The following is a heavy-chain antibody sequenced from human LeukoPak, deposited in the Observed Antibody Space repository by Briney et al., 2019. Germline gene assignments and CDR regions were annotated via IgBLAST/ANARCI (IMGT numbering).Heavy chain of an antibody. CDR3: ARFLGLGYYYGMDV. CDR2: IIPIFGTA. D-gene: IGHD2/OR15-2a*01. V-gene: IGHV1-69*13. Sequence: SVKASCKASGYTFTSYYMHWVRQAPGQGLEWMGGIIPIFGTANYAQKFQGRVTITADESTSTAYMELSSLRSEDTAVYYCARFLGLGYYYGMDVWGQGTTVTVSS. CDR1: GYTFTSYY. J-gene: IGHJ6*02.